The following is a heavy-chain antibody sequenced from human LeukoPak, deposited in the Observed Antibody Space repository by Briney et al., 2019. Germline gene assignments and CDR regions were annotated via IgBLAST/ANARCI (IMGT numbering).Heavy chain of an antibody. J-gene: IGHJ5*02. V-gene: IGHV3-23*01. CDR3: ASRPMYYDILTGYYTGGFDP. CDR2: ISGSGDRT. Sequence: GGSLRLSCAASGLTFNNYGMNWVRQAPGKGLEWVSAISGSGDRTWYADSVKGRFSISRDNSKNTLYLQMNSLRAEDTAVYYCASRPMYYDILTGYYTGGFDPWGQGTLVTVFS. D-gene: IGHD3-9*01. CDR1: GLTFNNYG.